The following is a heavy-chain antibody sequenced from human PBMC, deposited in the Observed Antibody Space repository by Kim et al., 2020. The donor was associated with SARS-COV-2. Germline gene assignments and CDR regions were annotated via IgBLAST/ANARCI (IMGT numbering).Heavy chain of an antibody. D-gene: IGHD3-22*01. J-gene: IGHJ4*02. CDR2: IIPILGIA. Sequence: SVKVSCKASGGTFSSYAISWVRQAPGQGLEWMGRIIPILGIANYAQKFQGRVTITADKSSSTAYMELSSLRSEDTAVYYCVIRSQWLLFDYWGQGTLVTVSS. CDR1: GGTFSSYA. CDR3: VIRSQWLLFDY. V-gene: IGHV1-69*04.